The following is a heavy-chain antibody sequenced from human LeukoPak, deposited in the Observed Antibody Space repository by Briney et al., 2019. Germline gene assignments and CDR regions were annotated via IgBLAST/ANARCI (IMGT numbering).Heavy chain of an antibody. CDR1: GGSFSGYY. Sequence: PSETLSLTCAVYGGSFSGYYWSWIRQPPGKGLGWIGEINHSGSTNYNPSLKSRVTISVDTSTNQSSPKLSSVTAADTAVYYCARGRGRAAADNWFDPWGQGTLVTVSS. D-gene: IGHD6-13*01. CDR3: ARGRGRAAADNWFDP. J-gene: IGHJ5*02. V-gene: IGHV4-34*01. CDR2: INHSGST.